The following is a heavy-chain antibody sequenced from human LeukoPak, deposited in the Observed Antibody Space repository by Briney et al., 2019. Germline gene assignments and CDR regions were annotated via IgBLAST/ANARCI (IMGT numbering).Heavy chain of an antibody. D-gene: IGHD6-19*01. CDR2: IYYSGST. Sequence: SETLSLTCTVSGGSISSSSYYWGWIRQPPGKGLEWIGSIYYSGSTYYNPSLKSRVTISVDTSKNQFSLKLSPVTAADTAVYYCAESSGWYAEFDYWGQGTLVTVSS. V-gene: IGHV4-39*07. CDR1: GGSISSSSYY. CDR3: AESSGWYAEFDY. J-gene: IGHJ4*02.